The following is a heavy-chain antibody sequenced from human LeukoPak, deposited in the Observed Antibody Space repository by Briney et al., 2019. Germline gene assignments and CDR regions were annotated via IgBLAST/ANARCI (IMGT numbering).Heavy chain of an antibody. J-gene: IGHJ4*02. CDR2: ISLRGLT. Sequence: SETLSLTCGVSGGSISGTNWWSWVRQPPGQGLEWIGEISLRGLTNYNPSLRSRLTMSLDESKNQVSLNLTSVTAADTAVYYCAREDYDTLTGYRYYFDYWGQGTLVTVSS. D-gene: IGHD3-9*01. CDR3: AREDYDTLTGYRYYFDY. CDR1: GGSISGTNW. V-gene: IGHV4-4*02.